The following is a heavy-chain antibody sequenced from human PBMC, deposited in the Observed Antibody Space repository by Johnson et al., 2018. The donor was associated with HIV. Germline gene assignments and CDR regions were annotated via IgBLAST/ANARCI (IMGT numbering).Heavy chain of an antibody. V-gene: IGHV3-64*01. CDR3: ARGSLYCYNSGGLGAFDI. CDR1: GFTFSSYA. D-gene: IGHD3-22*01. CDR2: ISSHGGST. Sequence: VQLVESGGGLVQPGGSLRLSCAASGFTFSSYAMHWVRQAPGKGLEYVSAISSHGGSTYYAKSVKGRFTISRDNSKNTLYPQMGSLGAEDMAVYYCARGSLYCYNSGGLGAFDIWGQGTMVTVSS. J-gene: IGHJ3*02.